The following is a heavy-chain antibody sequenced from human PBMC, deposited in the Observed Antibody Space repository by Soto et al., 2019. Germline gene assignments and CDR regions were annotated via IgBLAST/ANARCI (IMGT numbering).Heavy chain of an antibody. Sequence: QVPLVQSGAEVRKPGASVNISCWASGFTFGDNLINWVRQAPGQSLEWMGWINPDNGNTGYTQTFQGRDTTSRHSSASIAYVEVTDLTSEDTAGYYCARDILSVGPRANDAFEVWGQGTMVTVSS. D-gene: IGHD2-8*02. CDR2: INPDNGNT. V-gene: IGHV1-3*01. CDR1: GFTFGDNL. J-gene: IGHJ3*01. CDR3: ARDILSVGPRANDAFEV.